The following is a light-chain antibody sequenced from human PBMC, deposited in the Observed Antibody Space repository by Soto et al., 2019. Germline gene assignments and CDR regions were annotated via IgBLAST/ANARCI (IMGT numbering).Light chain of an antibody. CDR2: DVT. J-gene: IGLJ1*01. CDR3: ISYASINTYV. V-gene: IGLV2-14*01. CDR1: SSDVGGYDY. Sequence: QSVLTQPASVSGSPGPSITISCTGTSSDVGGYDYVSWYQQHPGKAPKLMIYDVTNRPSGVSNRFSGSKSGNTASLTISGLQAEDEADYYCISYASINTYVFGTGTKSPS.